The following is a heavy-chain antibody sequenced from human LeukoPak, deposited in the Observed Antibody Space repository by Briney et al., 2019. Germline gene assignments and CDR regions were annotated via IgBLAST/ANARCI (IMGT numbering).Heavy chain of an antibody. V-gene: IGHV1-24*01. J-gene: IGHJ4*02. CDR2: FDPEDGET. CDR3: ATEVAGSGFCDY. D-gene: IGHD6-19*01. CDR1: GYTLTELS. Sequence: ASVKVSCKVSGYTLTELSMHWVRQAPGKGLEWMGGFDPEDGETIYAQKFQGRVTMTEDTSTDTAYMELSSLRSEETAVYYCATEVAGSGFCDYWGQGTLVTVSS.